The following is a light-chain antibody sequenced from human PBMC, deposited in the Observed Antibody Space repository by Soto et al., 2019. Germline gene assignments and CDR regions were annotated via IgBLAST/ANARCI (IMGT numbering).Light chain of an antibody. CDR3: QQFVSSPWT. J-gene: IGKJ1*01. CDR2: GAS. Sequence: EILLTQSPGTLSLSPGGRATLSCRASQSVSSTYLAWYQQRPGQAPRLLIFGASSRATGIPDRFSGSGSGTDFSLTISRLEPEDSALYFCQQFVSSPWTFGQGTRVEIK. CDR1: QSVSSTY. V-gene: IGKV3-20*01.